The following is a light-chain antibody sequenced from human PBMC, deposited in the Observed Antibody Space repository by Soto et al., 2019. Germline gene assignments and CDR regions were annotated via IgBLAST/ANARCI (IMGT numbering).Light chain of an antibody. V-gene: IGKV1-39*01. J-gene: IGKJ2*01. CDR2: AAS. CDR1: QTISTS. Sequence: DIQMTQSPSSLSASVGDNVTITCQSSQTISTSLNWYQQKPGKAPKLLIYAASSLGDGVPSRFSGSGSSTHFTLTINSLQPEDSATYYCQVSYNSPMFTFGQGTKVDIK. CDR3: QVSYNSPMFT.